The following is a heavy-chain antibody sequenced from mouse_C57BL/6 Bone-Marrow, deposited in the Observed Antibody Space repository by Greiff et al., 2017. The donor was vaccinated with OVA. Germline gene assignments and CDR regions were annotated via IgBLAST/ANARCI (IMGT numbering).Heavy chain of an antibody. Sequence: EVQLQQSGPELVKPGASVKIPCKASGYTFTDYNMDWVKQSHGKSLEWIGDINPNNGGTIYNQKFKGKATLTVDKSSSTAYMELRSLTSEDTAVYYCARGLSYDYDEGSYAMDYWGQGTSVTVSS. D-gene: IGHD2-4*01. J-gene: IGHJ4*01. V-gene: IGHV1-18*01. CDR2: INPNNGGT. CDR1: GYTFTDYN. CDR3: ARGLSYDYDEGSYAMDY.